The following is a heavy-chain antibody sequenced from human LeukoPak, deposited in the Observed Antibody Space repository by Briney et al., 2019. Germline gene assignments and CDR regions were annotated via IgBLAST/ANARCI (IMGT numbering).Heavy chain of an antibody. CDR2: INAYNGNT. V-gene: IGHV1-18*01. D-gene: IGHD6-19*01. J-gene: IGHJ4*02. Sequence: VASVKVSCKASGYTFTSYGISWVRQAPGQGLEWVGWINAYNGNTHYAQKLQGRVTMTTDTSTSTASMELNSLRSDDTAVYYCARAQAGIAVADYWGQGTLVTVSS. CDR1: GYTFTSYG. CDR3: ARAQAGIAVADY.